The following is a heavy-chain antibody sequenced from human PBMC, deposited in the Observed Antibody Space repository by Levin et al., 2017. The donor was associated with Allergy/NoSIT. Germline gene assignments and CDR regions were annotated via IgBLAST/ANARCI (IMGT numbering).Heavy chain of an antibody. CDR3: ARTHHDRGHYFSDF. D-gene: IGHD3-3*01. CDR2: IRDRANSFTT. Sequence: GGSLRLSCVASGFTFSDHHMDWVRQAPGKGLEWVARIRDRANSFTTEYATFVKGRFTISRDDSRSSLYLQMNSLQAEDTAIFFCARTHHDRGHYFSDFWGQGTPVTVSS. J-gene: IGHJ4*02. CDR1: GFTFSDHH. V-gene: IGHV3-72*01.